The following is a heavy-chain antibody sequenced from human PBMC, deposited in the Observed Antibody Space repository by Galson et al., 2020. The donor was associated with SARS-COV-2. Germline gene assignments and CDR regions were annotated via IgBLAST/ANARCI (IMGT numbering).Heavy chain of an antibody. CDR2: TYYSGST. CDR1: GGSISSSIYF. V-gene: IGHV4-39*01. J-gene: IGHJ4*02. CDR3: ARHGRGELLFPFDY. Sequence: SETLSLTCTVSGGSISSSIYFWGWIRQPPGKALQWIGTTYYSGSTYYDPSLKRRLTISVDTSKNQFSLKLSSVTAADTAVYYCARHGRGELLFPFDYWGQGILVTVSS. D-gene: IGHD1-26*01.